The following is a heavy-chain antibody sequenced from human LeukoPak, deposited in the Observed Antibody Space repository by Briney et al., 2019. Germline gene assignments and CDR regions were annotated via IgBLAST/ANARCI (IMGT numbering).Heavy chain of an antibody. D-gene: IGHD2-15*01. CDR1: GYTFTGYY. V-gene: IGHV1-2*02. J-gene: IGHJ4*02. Sequence: GSAVNVSCKASGYTFTGYYMQWVGQAPGQGREGVGWINPNSGGTNYAQKLQGRVTMPTDTSTSTAYMELRSLRSDDTAVYYCARVGGHRYCSGGSCYPDYWGQGTLVTVSS. CDR3: ARVGGHRYCSGGSCYPDY. CDR2: INPNSGGT.